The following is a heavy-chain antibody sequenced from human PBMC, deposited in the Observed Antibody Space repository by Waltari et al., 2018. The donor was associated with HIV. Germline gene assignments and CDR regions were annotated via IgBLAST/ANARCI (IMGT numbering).Heavy chain of an antibody. V-gene: IGHV1-46*01. CDR2: INPAERST. J-gene: IGHJ5*02. CDR1: GYDFVNYY. D-gene: IGHD3-16*01. CDR3: AKGIWVNSDYDSPNNWLDP. Sequence: QAQLVQSGAEVKTIGASVEVSCRASGYDFVNYYLHWVRQAPGQGLEWMGVINPAERSTTYSQKFLGRVVLTTDTSATTGYMSLRGLTPDDMAVYYCAKGIWVNSDYDSPNNWLDPWGQGTLVSVSS.